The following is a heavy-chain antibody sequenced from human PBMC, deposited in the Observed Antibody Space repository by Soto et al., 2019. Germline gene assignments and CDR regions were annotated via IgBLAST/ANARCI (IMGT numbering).Heavy chain of an antibody. CDR2: ITHSGST. J-gene: IGHJ6*02. CDR3: ARAPLAMVRGVITSYYYYYYGMDV. D-gene: IGHD3-10*01. CDR1: GGSFSGYY. V-gene: IGHV4-34*01. Sequence: QVQLQQWGAGLLKPSETLSLTCAVYGGSFSGYYWSWIRQPPGKGLEWIGEITHSGSTNYNPSLKMRVNIPVDTSKNQFPLKLSSVTAADTAVYYCARAPLAMVRGVITSYYYYYYGMDVWGQGTTVTVSS.